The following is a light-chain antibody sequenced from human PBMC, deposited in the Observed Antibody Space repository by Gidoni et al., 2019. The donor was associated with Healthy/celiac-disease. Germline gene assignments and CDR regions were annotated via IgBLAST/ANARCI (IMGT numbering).Light chain of an antibody. CDR2: KAS. V-gene: IGKV1-5*03. Sequence: ISSWLAWYQQKPGKAPKLLIYKASSLESGVPSRFSGSGSGTEFTLTISSLQPDDFATYYCQQYNSYPWTFGQGTKVEIK. J-gene: IGKJ1*01. CDR3: QQYNSYPWT. CDR1: ISSW.